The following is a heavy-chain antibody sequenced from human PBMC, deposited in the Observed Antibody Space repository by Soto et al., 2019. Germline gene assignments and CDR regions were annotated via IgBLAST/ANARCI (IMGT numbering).Heavy chain of an antibody. CDR3: ARDKGGAGYCSGGSCGYYYYMDV. V-gene: IGHV1-69*08. CDR2: IIPILGIA. J-gene: IGHJ6*03. Sequence: QVQLVQSGAEVKKPGSSVKVSCKASGGTFSSYTISWVRQAPGQGLEWMGRIIPILGIANYAQKFQGRVTITADKSTSTAYMVLSSLRSEDTAVYYCARDKGGAGYCSGGSCGYYYYMDVWGKGTTVTVSS. CDR1: GGTFSSYT. D-gene: IGHD2-15*01.